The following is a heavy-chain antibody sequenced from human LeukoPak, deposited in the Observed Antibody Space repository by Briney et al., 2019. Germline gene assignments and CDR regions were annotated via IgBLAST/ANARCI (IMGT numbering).Heavy chain of an antibody. CDR3: ARESITIFGVVTN. CDR2: ISSSSSTI. CDR1: GFTFSSYS. Sequence: GGSLRLSCAASGFTFSSYSMNWVRQAPGKGLEWVSYISSSSSTIYYADSVKGRFTISRDNAKNSLYLQMNSLSAEDTAVYYCARESITIFGVVTNWGQGTLVTVSS. V-gene: IGHV3-48*01. D-gene: IGHD3-3*01. J-gene: IGHJ4*02.